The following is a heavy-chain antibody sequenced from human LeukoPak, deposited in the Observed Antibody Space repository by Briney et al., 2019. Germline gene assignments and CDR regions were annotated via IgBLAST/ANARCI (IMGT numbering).Heavy chain of an antibody. CDR3: ARDFSPGGYCSGGSCEPGAFDI. Sequence: GGSLRLSCAASGFTFDDYGMSWVRQAPEKGLEWVSGINWNGGSTGYADSVKGRFTISRDNAKNSLYLQMNSLRAEDTALYYCARDFSPGGYCSGGSCEPGAFDIWGQGTMVTVSS. CDR1: GFTFDDYG. CDR2: INWNGGST. J-gene: IGHJ3*02. D-gene: IGHD2-15*01. V-gene: IGHV3-20*04.